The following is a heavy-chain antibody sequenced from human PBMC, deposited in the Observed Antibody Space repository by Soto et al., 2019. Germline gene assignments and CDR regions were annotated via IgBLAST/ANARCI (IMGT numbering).Heavy chain of an antibody. J-gene: IGHJ4*02. CDR3: AKARDQQWVRLPFDY. Sequence: EVQLLESGGGLVQPGGSLRLSCVGSGFFFSSYTMTWVRQAPGKGLEWVSSFSATSENTYYADSVRGRFTISRDNSKNTLFLQMNSLTVEDTAMYYWAKARDQQWVRLPFDYWGQGILVIVSS. CDR2: FSATSENT. CDR1: GFFFSSYT. D-gene: IGHD6-19*01. V-gene: IGHV3-23*01.